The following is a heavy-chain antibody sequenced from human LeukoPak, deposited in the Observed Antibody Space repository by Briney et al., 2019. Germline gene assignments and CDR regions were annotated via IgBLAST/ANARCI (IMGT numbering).Heavy chain of an antibody. CDR1: GGSISGSRYY. CDR3: ARGEVPPRAFDI. V-gene: IGHV4-39*07. Sequence: PSETLSLTCTVSGGSISGSRYYWAWIRQPPGKGLEWIGSMHYSGNFYSGSAYYNPSLRSRVTISVDTSQNQFSLKVNSVTAADTAVYYCARGEVPPRAFDIWGQGTMVTVSS. CDR2: MHYSGNFYSGSA. D-gene: IGHD3-16*01. J-gene: IGHJ3*02.